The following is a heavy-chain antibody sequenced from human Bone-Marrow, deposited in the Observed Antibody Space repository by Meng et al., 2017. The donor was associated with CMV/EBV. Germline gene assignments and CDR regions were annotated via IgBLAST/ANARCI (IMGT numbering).Heavy chain of an antibody. Sequence: QVQLVPSGAEVKNPGASVKVSCKASGYTFTSYDMHWVRQAPGQGLEWMGIINPSGGSTSYAQKFQGRVTMTRDTSTSTVYMELSSLRSEDTALYYCARELGGTGCFDYWGQGTLVTVSS. D-gene: IGHD1-26*01. CDR2: INPSGGST. CDR1: GYTFTSYD. V-gene: IGHV1-46*01. CDR3: ARELGGTGCFDY. J-gene: IGHJ4*02.